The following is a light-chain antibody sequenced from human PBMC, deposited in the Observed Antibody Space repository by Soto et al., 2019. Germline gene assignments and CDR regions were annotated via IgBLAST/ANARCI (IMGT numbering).Light chain of an antibody. V-gene: IGLV2-14*01. CDR2: DVN. J-gene: IGLJ1*01. CDR1: SSDVGGYNY. Sequence: QSALTQPASVSGSPGQSITISCTGTSSDVGGYNYVSWFQQHPGKAPKLIIYDVNNRPSGVSNRFSGSKSVNTASLTISGLQAEDEAYYYCSSYTNSSTSYVFGTGTKLTVL. CDR3: SSYTNSSTSYV.